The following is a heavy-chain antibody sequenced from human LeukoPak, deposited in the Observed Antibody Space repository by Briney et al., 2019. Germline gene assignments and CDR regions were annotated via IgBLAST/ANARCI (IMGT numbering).Heavy chain of an antibody. CDR3: ARDPSYGVSGWYFSELFDY. CDR2: TYYRSKWYN. V-gene: IGHV6-1*01. D-gene: IGHD6-19*01. J-gene: IGHJ4*02. Sequence: SQTLSLTCAISGDSVSSNSAAWNWIRQSPSRGLEWLGRTYYRSKWYNDYAVSVKSRITINPDTSKNQFSLQLNSVTPEDTAVYYCARDPSYGVSGWYFSELFDYWGQGTLVTVSS. CDR1: GDSVSSNSAA.